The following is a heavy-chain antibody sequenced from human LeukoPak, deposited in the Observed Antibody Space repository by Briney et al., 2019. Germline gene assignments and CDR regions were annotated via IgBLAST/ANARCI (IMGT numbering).Heavy chain of an antibody. Sequence: GGSLRLSCAASGFTFSTYVMSWFRQAPGKGLEWVSTISVGAEYIFYADSVKGRFTISRDDSNNALYLQMHSLRAEDTALYYCASGPPFLKYFEYWGQGTLVTVSS. CDR2: ISVGAEYI. J-gene: IGHJ4*02. CDR3: ASGPPFLKYFEY. CDR1: GFTFSTYV. V-gene: IGHV3-23*01. D-gene: IGHD3-3*01.